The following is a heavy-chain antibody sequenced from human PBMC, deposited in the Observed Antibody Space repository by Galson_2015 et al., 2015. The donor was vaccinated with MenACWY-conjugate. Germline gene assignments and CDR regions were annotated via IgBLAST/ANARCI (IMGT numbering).Heavy chain of an antibody. Sequence: SLRLSCAASGFTFRNYAIHWVRQAPGKGLEWVASIRNDGGVKYYVDSVKGRFTISRDNSKNTLYLQMNSLRAEDTAVYYCARDSGSLEAVADYGIDVWGQGTTVTVSS. CDR1: GFTFRNYA. CDR2: IRNDGGVK. J-gene: IGHJ6*02. V-gene: IGHV3-30*02. CDR3: ARDSGSLEAVADYGIDV. D-gene: IGHD1-26*01.